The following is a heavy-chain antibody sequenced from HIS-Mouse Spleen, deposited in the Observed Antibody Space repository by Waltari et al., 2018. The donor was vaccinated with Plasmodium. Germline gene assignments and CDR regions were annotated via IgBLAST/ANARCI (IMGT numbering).Heavy chain of an antibody. CDR1: GGSISSGGYS. V-gene: IGHV4-31*03. CDR3: ARSIAATVTFYFDY. CDR2: IYYSGSN. D-gene: IGHD6-13*01. J-gene: IGHJ4*02. Sequence: QVQLQESGPGLVKPSQTLSLTCTVSGGSISSGGYSWGWIRQHPGNGLEWIGYIYYSGSNYYNPSLKSRVTISVDTSKNQFALKLSSVTAADTAVYYCARSIAATVTFYFDYWGQGTLVTVSS.